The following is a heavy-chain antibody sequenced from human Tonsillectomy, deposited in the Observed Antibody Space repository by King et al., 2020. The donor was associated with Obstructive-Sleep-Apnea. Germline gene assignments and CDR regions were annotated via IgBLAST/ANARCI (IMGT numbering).Heavy chain of an antibody. V-gene: IGHV3-11*06. D-gene: IGHD6-19*01. CDR3: AREAGDWLVDS. Sequence: VQLVESGGGVVKPGGSLRLSCAASGFTFTDYDYYMSWIRQAPGKGLEWVAYISSTGTYIKYADSLKGRFTVSRDNAANSVYLQMQSLRADDTALYFCAREAGDWLVDSWGQGTLVIVSS. CDR2: ISSTGTYI. J-gene: IGHJ4*02. CDR1: GFTFTDYDYY.